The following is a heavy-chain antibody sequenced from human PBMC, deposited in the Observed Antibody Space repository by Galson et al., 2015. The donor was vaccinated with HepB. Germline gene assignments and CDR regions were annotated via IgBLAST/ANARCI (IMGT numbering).Heavy chain of an antibody. CDR2: VERDGSET. CDR1: GFTFSSYW. J-gene: IGHJ4*02. CDR3: GGDNSGLDY. V-gene: IGHV3-7*03. D-gene: IGHD4-23*01. Sequence: SLRLSCAASGFTFSSYWMTWVRQAPGKGLEWVANVERDGSETHYMDSVKGRFTISRDNTKNSLYLHMNSLRAEDTAVYYCGGDNSGLDYWGQGILVTVSS.